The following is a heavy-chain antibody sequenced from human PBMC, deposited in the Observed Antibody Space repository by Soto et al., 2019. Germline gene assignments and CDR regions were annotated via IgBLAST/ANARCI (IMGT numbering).Heavy chain of an antibody. D-gene: IGHD6-6*01. CDR1: GFTFDDYA. J-gene: IGHJ4*02. V-gene: IGHV3-21*01. CDR3: ARASSSGSYFDY. Sequence: EVQLVESGGGLVQPGRSLRLSCAASGFTFDDYAMHWVRQAPGKGLEWVSSISSSSNYMYYADSLKGRFTISRDNAKDSLFLQMHSLRAEDTAVYYCARASSSGSYFDYWGQGTLVTVSS. CDR2: ISSSSNYM.